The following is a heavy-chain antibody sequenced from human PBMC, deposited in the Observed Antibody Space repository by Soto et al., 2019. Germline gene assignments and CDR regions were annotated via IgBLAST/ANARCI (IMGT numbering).Heavy chain of an antibody. D-gene: IGHD2-15*01. CDR1: RYTFTRYG. CDR3: ASDDDGSGGTFYVSRLDP. J-gene: IGHJ5*02. CDR2: ISAYKGNR. V-gene: IGHV1-18*01. Sequence: VQVTCRACRYTFTRYGMSWVRQPPGQGLEGMGWISAYKGNRNYAQKLRGRVTLTTDTSTSTAYMELRSLGPDDTAGYYCASDDDGSGGTFYVSRLDPWGQGTLVTVYS.